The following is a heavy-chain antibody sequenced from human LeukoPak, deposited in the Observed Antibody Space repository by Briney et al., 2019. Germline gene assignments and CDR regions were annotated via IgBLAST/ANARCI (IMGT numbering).Heavy chain of an antibody. CDR2: ISWNSGSI. J-gene: IGHJ4*02. D-gene: IGHD5-12*01. V-gene: IGHV3-9*01. Sequence: GGSLRLSCAASGFTFDDYAMHWVRQAPGKGLEWVSVISWNSGSIGYADSVKGRFTISRDNAKNSLYLQMNSLRAEDTALYYCAKGMDIVATRVFDYWGQGTLVTVSS. CDR1: GFTFDDYA. CDR3: AKGMDIVATRVFDY.